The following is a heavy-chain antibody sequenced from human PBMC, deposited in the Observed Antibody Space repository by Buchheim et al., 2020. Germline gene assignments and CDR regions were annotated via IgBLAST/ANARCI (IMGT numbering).Heavy chain of an antibody. CDR2: MNPNSGNT. D-gene: IGHD6-19*01. CDR1: GYTFTSYD. V-gene: IGHV1-8*01. CDR3: AGAGGAVAGLNYYSYYYMDV. Sequence: QVQLVQSGAEVKKPGASVKVSCKASGYTFTSYDINWVRQAPGQGLEWMGWMNPNSGNTGYAQKFQGRVTMTRNTSISTAYMVLSSLRSEDTAVYYCAGAGGAVAGLNYYSYYYMDVWGKGTT. J-gene: IGHJ6*03.